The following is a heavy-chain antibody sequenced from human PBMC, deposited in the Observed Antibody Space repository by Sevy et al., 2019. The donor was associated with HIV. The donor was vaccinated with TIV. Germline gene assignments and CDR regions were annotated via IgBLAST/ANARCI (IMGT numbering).Heavy chain of an antibody. J-gene: IGHJ4*02. D-gene: IGHD1-26*01. CDR3: ARGYSGSDWTFDF. V-gene: IGHV3-33*01. CDR1: GFIFSNYG. Sequence: GGSLRLSCEASGFIFSNYGMHWVRQAPGKGLEWVAVVWYDGNNKYYGDSVKGRFSISRDNSKNTLSLQLSSLRAEDTALYYCARGYSGSDWTFDFWGQGTLVTVSS. CDR2: VWYDGNNK.